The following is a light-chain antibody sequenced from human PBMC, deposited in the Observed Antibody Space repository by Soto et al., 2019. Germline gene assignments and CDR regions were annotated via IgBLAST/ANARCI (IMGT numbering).Light chain of an antibody. J-gene: IGLJ3*02. Sequence: QAVVTQPPSVSGAPRQRVTISCTVIISNIGAGYDVHWYQQLPGTAPKLIIDGNSNRPSWVPARFSVYKSSASASLAITGLKVRDEADYYCQSYDISLTTWVFGGGTKLTVL. CDR2: GNS. CDR1: ISNIGAGYD. CDR3: QSYDISLTTWV. V-gene: IGLV1-40*03.